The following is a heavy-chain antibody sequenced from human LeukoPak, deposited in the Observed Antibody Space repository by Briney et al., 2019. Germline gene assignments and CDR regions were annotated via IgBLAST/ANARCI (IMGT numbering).Heavy chain of an antibody. J-gene: IGHJ6*02. D-gene: IGHD3-10*01. CDR1: GYTFTGYY. V-gene: IGHV1-2*04. CDR2: INPNSGGT. CDR3: ARDRGVRTINYYYYGMDV. Sequence: GASVKVSCKASGYTFTGYYMHWVRQAPGQGLEWMGWINPNSGGTNYAQKFQGWVTMTRDTPISTAYMELSRLRSDDTAVYYCARDRGVRTINYYYYGMDVWGQGTTVTVSS.